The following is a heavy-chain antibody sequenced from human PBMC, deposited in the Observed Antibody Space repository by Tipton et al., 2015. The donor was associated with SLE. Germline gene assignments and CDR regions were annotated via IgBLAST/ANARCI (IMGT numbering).Heavy chain of an antibody. CDR3: AKDKVDRVYYYGMDV. CDR1: GFTFSSYW. CDR2: IKQDGSEK. V-gene: IGHV3-7*03. D-gene: IGHD5-12*01. J-gene: IGHJ6*02. Sequence: SLRLSCAASGFTFSSYWMSWVRQAPGKGLEWVANIKQDGSEKYYVDSVKGRFTISRDNSKNSLYLQMNSLRTEDTALYYCAKDKVDRVYYYGMDVWGQGTTVTVSS.